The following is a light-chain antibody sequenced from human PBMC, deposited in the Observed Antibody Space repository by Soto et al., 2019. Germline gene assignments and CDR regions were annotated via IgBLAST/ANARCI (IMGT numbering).Light chain of an antibody. Sequence: QSFLTQPASVSGSPGRSITISCTGTDNDIGGYNYVSWYQQHPGKAPKLMIYEVTHRPSGVSNRFFASKSGNTASLTISGLQAEDEADYYCSSYTGSSTHVFGTGTKVTVL. V-gene: IGLV2-14*01. J-gene: IGLJ1*01. CDR2: EVT. CDR3: SSYTGSSTHV. CDR1: DNDIGGYNY.